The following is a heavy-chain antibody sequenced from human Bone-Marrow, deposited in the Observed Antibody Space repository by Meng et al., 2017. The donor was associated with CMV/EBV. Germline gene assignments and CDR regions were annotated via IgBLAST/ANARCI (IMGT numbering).Heavy chain of an antibody. V-gene: IGHV6-1*01. CDR1: GDSASSNSAA. J-gene: IGHJ4*02. CDR3: ARASGRIISYYFDY. D-gene: IGHD3-10*01. CDR2: TYYRSKWYN. Sequence: SETPSLTCAISGDSASSNSAAWNWIRQSPSRGLEWLGRTYYRSKWYNDYAVSVKSRITINPDTSKNQFSLQLNSVTPEDTAVYYCARASGRIISYYFDYWGQGTLVTVSS.